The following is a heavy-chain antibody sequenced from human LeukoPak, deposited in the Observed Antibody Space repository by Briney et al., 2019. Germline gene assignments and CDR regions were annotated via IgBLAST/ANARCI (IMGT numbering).Heavy chain of an antibody. Sequence: SETLSLTCTVSGGSISSHYWSWMRQPPGKGLEWIGYIHFSGSTQYNPSLKSRLTISVDTSKNHFSLKLSSVTAADTAIYYCARVLGSGYSDYWGQGTLVTVSS. D-gene: IGHD2-15*01. CDR2: IHFSGST. CDR1: GGSISSHY. V-gene: IGHV4-59*11. J-gene: IGHJ4*02. CDR3: ARVLGSGYSDY.